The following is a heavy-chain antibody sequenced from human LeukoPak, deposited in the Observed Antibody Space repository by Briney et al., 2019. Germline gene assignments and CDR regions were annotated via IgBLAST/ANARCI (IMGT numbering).Heavy chain of an antibody. D-gene: IGHD2-8*01. V-gene: IGHV4-59*01. J-gene: IGHJ5*02. CDR1: GGSISSYY. CDR2: IYYSGST. Sequence: SETLSLTCTVSGGSISSYYWSWIRQPPGKGLEWIGYIYYSGSTNYNPSLKSRVTISVDTSKNQFSLKLSSVTAADTAVYYCARGQSGGYCTNGVCYMGWFDXWGQGTLVTV. CDR3: ARGQSGGYCTNGVCYMGWFDX.